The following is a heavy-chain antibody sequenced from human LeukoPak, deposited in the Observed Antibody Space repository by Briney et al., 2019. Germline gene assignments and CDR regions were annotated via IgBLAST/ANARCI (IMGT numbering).Heavy chain of an antibody. J-gene: IGHJ4*02. Sequence: GASVKVSCTASGYTFTGYYMHWVRQAPGQGLEWMGWINPNSGDTKYAQRFQGRVTMTRDTSINTAYLELSRLGSDDTAVYYCARDKYCSGGTCYYLLFDYWGQGTLVTVSS. D-gene: IGHD2-15*01. CDR3: ARDKYCSGGTCYYLLFDY. V-gene: IGHV1-2*02. CDR2: INPNSGDT. CDR1: GYTFTGYY.